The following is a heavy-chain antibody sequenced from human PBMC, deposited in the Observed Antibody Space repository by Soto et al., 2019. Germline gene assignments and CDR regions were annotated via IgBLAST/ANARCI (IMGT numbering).Heavy chain of an antibody. CDR3: AKDRWIAPRPLQYFDY. J-gene: IGHJ4*02. CDR1: GFTFSSYA. CDR2: ISGSGGST. D-gene: IGHD6-6*01. Sequence: GGSLRLSCAASGFTFSSYAMSWVRQAPGKGLEWVSAISGSGGSTYYADSVKGRFTISRDNSKNTLYLQMNSLRAEDTAVYYCAKDRWIAPRPLQYFDYSGQGPLVTVSS. V-gene: IGHV3-23*01.